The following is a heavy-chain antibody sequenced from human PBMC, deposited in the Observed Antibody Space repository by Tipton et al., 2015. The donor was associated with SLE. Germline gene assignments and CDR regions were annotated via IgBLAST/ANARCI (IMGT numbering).Heavy chain of an antibody. CDR2: ISGTGDMT. CDR1: GFTFSSYA. D-gene: IGHD3-16*01. Sequence: GSLRLSCAASGFTFSSYAMSWVRQAPGKGLEWVSGISGTGDMTYYADSVKGRFTISRDKSKNTLYLQMNSLTADDTAVYYCAKSKLGMTKAYDDWGQGTLVTVSS. CDR3: AKSKLGMTKAYDD. J-gene: IGHJ4*02. V-gene: IGHV3-23*01.